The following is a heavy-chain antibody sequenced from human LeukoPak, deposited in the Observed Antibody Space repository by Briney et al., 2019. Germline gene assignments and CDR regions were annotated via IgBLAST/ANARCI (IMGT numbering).Heavy chain of an antibody. CDR3: ARVGCSGGSCYFRYYFDY. CDR2: IIPIFGTA. V-gene: IGHV1-69*13. J-gene: IGHJ4*02. CDR1: GGTFSSYA. D-gene: IGHD2-15*01. Sequence: SVKVSCKASGGTFSSYAISWVRQAPGQGLEWMGGIIPIFGTANYAQKFQGRVTITADESTSIAYMELSSLRSEDTAVYYCARVGCSGGSCYFRYYFDYWGQGTLVTVSS.